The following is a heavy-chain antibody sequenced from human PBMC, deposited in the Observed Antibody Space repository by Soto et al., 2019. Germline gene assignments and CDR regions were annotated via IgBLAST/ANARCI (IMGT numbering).Heavy chain of an antibody. J-gene: IGHJ6*02. Sequence: ASVKVSCKASGYTFTSYGISWVRQAPGRGLEWMGWISAYNGNTNYAQKLQGRVTMTTDTSKSTAYMELRSLRSDDTAVYYCARDHDFWSGYLNYYYGMDVWGRGTTVTVSS. CDR2: ISAYNGNT. V-gene: IGHV1-18*01. CDR1: GYTFTSYG. CDR3: ARDHDFWSGYLNYYYGMDV. D-gene: IGHD3-3*01.